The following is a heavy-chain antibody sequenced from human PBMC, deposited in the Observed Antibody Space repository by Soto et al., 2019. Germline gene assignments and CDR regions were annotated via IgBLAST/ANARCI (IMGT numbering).Heavy chain of an antibody. CDR2: IRTKANNYAT. CDR3: ILPVPCGGDCYYQDY. J-gene: IGHJ4*02. D-gene: IGHD2-21*02. CDR1: GFTFSGSA. Sequence: EVQLVESGGGLVQPGGSLKISCAASGFTFSGSAMHWVRQASGQGLEWFGRIRTKANNYATAYATSVKGRFTISRDDSQNTAFLQLNSLKTEDTVVYYCILPVPCGGDCYYQDYWGQGTLVNVSS. V-gene: IGHV3-73*02.